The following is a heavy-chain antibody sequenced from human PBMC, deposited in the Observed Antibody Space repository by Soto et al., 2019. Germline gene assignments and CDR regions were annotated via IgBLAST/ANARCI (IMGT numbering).Heavy chain of an antibody. CDR1: GGSISSDNW. V-gene: IGHV4-4*02. CDR2: IYHSGGT. J-gene: IGHJ4*02. D-gene: IGHD3-3*01. Sequence: QVQLQESGPGLVNPSGTLSLTCAVSGGSISSDNWWSWVPQPPGKGLEWIGEIYHSGGTHYNPSLKSRVTISVDKSKNLISLELSSVTAADTAVYFCARHGGFSFDSWGQGTLVTVSS. CDR3: ARHGGFSFDS.